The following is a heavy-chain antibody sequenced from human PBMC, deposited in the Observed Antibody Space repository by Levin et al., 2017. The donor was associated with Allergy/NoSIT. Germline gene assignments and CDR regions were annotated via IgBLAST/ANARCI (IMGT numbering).Heavy chain of an antibody. D-gene: IGHD5/OR15-5a*01. CDR1: GFTFSSYW. CDR2: IKQLGSEK. Sequence: PGGSLRLSCAASGFTFSSYWMSWVRQAPGKGLEWVTSIKQLGSEKYYVDSVKGRFTISRDNAKNSLYLQMRSLRDANTAGYYCARFMSSTNTFDYWGQGALVTVSS. J-gene: IGHJ4*02. V-gene: IGHV3-7*01. CDR3: ARFMSSTNTFDY.